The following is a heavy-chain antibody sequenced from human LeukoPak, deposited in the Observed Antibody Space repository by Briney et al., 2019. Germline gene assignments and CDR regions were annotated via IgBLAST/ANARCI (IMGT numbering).Heavy chain of an antibody. D-gene: IGHD3-16*01. CDR2: ISWDGGST. V-gene: IGHV3-43D*04. CDR3: AKGGYGMDV. J-gene: IGHJ6*04. Sequence: PGGSLRLSCTASGLTLDGYAMQGVRQAPGKGLEWVSLISWDGGSTYYADSVKGRFTISRDNSKNSLYLQMNSLRAEDTALYYCAKGGYGMDVWGKGTTVTVSS. CDR1: GLTLDGYA.